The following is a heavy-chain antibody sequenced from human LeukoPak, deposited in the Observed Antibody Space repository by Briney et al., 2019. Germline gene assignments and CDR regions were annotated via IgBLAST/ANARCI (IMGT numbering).Heavy chain of an antibody. D-gene: IGHD2-15*01. V-gene: IGHV3-30*04. J-gene: IGHJ4*02. CDR1: GFTFSSYA. Sequence: PGGSLRLSCAASGFTFSSYAMHWVRQAPGKGLEWVAVISYDGSNKYYADSVKGRFTISRDNSKNTLYLQMNSLRAEDTAVYYCARDRLVVQYYFDYWGQGTLVTVSS. CDR2: ISYDGSNK. CDR3: ARDRLVVQYYFDY.